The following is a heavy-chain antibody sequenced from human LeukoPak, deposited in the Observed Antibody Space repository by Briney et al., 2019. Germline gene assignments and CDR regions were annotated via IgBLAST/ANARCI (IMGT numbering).Heavy chain of an antibody. V-gene: IGHV3-64D*06. CDR2: INSSGDKT. Sequence: GGSLRLSCSGSGFTFSIYAIHWVRQAPGKGPEYVSVINSSGDKTYYADSVKGRFTIYRDNSKNTVSLQMSSLRAEDTAMYYCVKDLYKGKTSSWYCFDAWGRGTPVT. CDR1: GFTFSIYA. J-gene: IGHJ4*02. CDR3: VKDLYKGKTSSWYCFDA. D-gene: IGHD6-13*01.